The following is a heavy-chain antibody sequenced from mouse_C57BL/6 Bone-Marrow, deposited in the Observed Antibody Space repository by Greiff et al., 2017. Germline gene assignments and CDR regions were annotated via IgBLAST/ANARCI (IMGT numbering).Heavy chain of an antibody. CDR2: IYPGSGNT. Sequence: VQLHQSGAELVRPGASVKLSCKASGYTFTDYYINWVKQRPGQGLEWIARIYPGSGNTYYNEKFKGKATLTAEKSSSTAYMQLSSLTSEDSAVCFSARRWDGYWGEGTTLTVSS. CDR3: ARRWDGY. D-gene: IGHD4-1*01. V-gene: IGHV1-76*01. J-gene: IGHJ2*01. CDR1: GYTFTDYY.